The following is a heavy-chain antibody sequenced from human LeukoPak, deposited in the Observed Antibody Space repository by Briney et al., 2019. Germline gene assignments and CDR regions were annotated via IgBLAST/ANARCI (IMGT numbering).Heavy chain of an antibody. V-gene: IGHV4-39*01. CDR2: ISYNGIT. J-gene: IGHJ5*02. CDR1: GDSIRTNNYF. Sequence: SETLSLTCSVSGDSIRTNNYFWGWIRQPPGMGLEWIGSISYNGITYYNPSLRSRASVSVDTSKNQFSLNLNSVTAADTAIYYCARRPGHTWDMGNWFDPWGQGTLVTVSS. CDR3: ARRPGHTWDMGNWFDP. D-gene: IGHD1-26*01.